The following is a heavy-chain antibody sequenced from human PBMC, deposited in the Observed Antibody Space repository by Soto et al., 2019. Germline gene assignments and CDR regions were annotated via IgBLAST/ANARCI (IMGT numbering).Heavy chain of an antibody. CDR3: ARELFFVVDLNGFDT. Sequence: QVQLVASGGGVVQPGRSLRLSCAASGFSFSNYGTHWVRQAPGKGLEWVAVIWCDGSSKYYADSVKGRFTISRDNSKNKTYQQQNSRRAEDTAVYYCARELFFVVDLNGFDTWGQGTLVTVSS. CDR1: GFSFSNYG. CDR2: IWCDGSSK. V-gene: IGHV3-33*01. D-gene: IGHD3-3*01. J-gene: IGHJ5*02.